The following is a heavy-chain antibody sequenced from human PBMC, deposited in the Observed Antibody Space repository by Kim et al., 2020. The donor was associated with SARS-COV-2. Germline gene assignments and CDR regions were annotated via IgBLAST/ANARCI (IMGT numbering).Heavy chain of an antibody. CDR3: ARVHYYDSSGMGDWFDP. D-gene: IGHD3-22*01. CDR1: GGSISSYY. V-gene: IGHV4-59*01. J-gene: IGHJ5*02. CDR2: IYYSGST. Sequence: SETLSLTCTVSGGSISSYYWSWIRQPPGKGLEWIGYIYYSGSTNYNPSLKSRVTISVDTSKNQFSLKLSSVTAADTAVYYCARVHYYDSSGMGDWFDPWGQGTLVTVSS.